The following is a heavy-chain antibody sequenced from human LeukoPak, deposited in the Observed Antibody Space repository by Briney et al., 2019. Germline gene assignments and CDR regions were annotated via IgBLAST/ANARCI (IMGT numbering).Heavy chain of an antibody. D-gene: IGHD4-17*01. J-gene: IGHJ6*03. CDR3: ARDTEYYYYYYMDV. V-gene: IGHV4-38-2*02. CDR1: GYSISSGYY. CDR2: IYHSGST. Sequence: KPSETLSLTCAVSGYSISSGYYWGWIRQPPGKGLEWIGSIYHSGSTYYNPSLKSRVTISVDTSKNQFSLKLSSVTAADTAVYYCARDTEYYYYYYMDVWGKGTTVTVSS.